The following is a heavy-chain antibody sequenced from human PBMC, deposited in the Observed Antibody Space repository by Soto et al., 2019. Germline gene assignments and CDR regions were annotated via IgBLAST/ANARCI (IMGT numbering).Heavy chain of an antibody. V-gene: IGHV3-7*03. CDR3: TKERFCTGVGCHVGQVFDI. CDR1: GFTFSHYF. J-gene: IGHJ3*02. D-gene: IGHD2-8*02. CDR2: IKEDGSEK. Sequence: GALRLSCAASGFTFSHYFMTWVRQAPGKALEWVAGIKEDGSEKYYADSMKGRFTISRDNAKNSLYLQVDSLRVEDTAVYYCTKERFCTGVGCHVGQVFDIWGQGTMVTVSS.